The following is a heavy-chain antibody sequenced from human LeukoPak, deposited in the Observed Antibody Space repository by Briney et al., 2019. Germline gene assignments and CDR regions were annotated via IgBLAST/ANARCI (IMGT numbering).Heavy chain of an antibody. CDR2: IYYSGST. D-gene: IGHD6-19*01. CDR1: GGSISSGGYS. Sequence: SETLSLTCAVSGGSISSGGYSWSWIRQPPGKGLEWIGYIYYSGSTYYNPSLKSRVTISVDTSKNQFSLKLSSVTAADTAVYYCARVSSGWIDYWGQGTLVTVSS. CDR3: ARVSSGWIDY. J-gene: IGHJ4*02. V-gene: IGHV4-30-4*07.